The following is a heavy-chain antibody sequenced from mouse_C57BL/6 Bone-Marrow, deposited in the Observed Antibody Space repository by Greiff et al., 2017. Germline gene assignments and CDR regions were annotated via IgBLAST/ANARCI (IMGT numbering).Heavy chain of an antibody. CDR1: GYTFTSYW. Sequence: QVQLQQPGAELVKPGASVKMSCKASGYTFTSYWITWVKQRPGQGLEWIGDIYPGSGSTNYNEKFKSKATLTVDTSSSTAYMQLSSLTSEDSAVXYCARGGVRLYYAMDYWGQGTSVTVSS. CDR2: IYPGSGST. J-gene: IGHJ4*01. D-gene: IGHD2-14*01. V-gene: IGHV1-55*01. CDR3: ARGGVRLYYAMDY.